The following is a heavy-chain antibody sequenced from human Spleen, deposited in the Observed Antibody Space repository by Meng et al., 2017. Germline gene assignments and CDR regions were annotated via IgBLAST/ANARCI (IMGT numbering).Heavy chain of an antibody. V-gene: IGHV1-2*06. CDR1: GYTFTDYY. Sequence: ASVKVSCKASGYTFTDYYIHWVRQAPGQGLEWMGRINPKSGGTSYGQKFQGRVTMTRDTYISTAYMELSGLRYDDTAMYYCARDEDISAAGKLFGDYWGQGTLVTVSS. D-gene: IGHD6-13*01. CDR3: ARDEDISAAGKLFGDY. J-gene: IGHJ4*02. CDR2: INPKSGGT.